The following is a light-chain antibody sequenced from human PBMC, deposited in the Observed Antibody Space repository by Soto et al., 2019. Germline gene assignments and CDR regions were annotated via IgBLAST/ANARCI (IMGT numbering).Light chain of an antibody. V-gene: IGKV1-5*03. Sequence: DIQMIQSPSTLSASVGDRVNITCRASQSISSWLAWYQQKPGKAPKLLIFKASSLESGVPSRFSGSGSGTEFTLTISSLQPDEFATYYCQQYNSYSVTFXQGTKEDIK. CDR2: KAS. J-gene: IGKJ1*01. CDR1: QSISSW. CDR3: QQYNSYSVT.